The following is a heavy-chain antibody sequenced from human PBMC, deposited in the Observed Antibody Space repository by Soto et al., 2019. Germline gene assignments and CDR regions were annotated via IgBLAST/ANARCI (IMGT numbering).Heavy chain of an antibody. CDR2: IYWDDDD. CDR1: GFSLSTTAEG. V-gene: IGHV2-5*02. D-gene: IGHD2-2*01. Sequence: QITLKESGPTLVKPTQPLTLTCTFSGFSLSTTAEGVGWIRQHPGKALEWLAIIYWDDDDRYSRSLKSRLNITKDTSKKQVVHRMTNVDPVDTSTYYCAHGSCSIAHCYPNPYLDNWGHGILVTVSS. CDR3: AHGSCSIAHCYPNPYLDN. J-gene: IGHJ4*01.